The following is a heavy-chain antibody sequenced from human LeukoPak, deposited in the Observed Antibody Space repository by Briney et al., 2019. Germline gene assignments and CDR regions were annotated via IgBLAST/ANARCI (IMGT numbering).Heavy chain of an antibody. CDR2: IKQDGSEK. D-gene: IGHD3-3*02. CDR3: ARDPPIFGVVITGGDY. J-gene: IGHJ4*02. CDR1: GFTFSSYW. Sequence: GGSLRLSCAASGFTFSSYWMNWVRQAPGKGLEWVANIKQDGSEKYYVGSVKGRFTISRDNAKNSLYLQMNSLRVEDTAVYYCARDPPIFGVVITGGDYWGQGTLVTVSS. V-gene: IGHV3-7*01.